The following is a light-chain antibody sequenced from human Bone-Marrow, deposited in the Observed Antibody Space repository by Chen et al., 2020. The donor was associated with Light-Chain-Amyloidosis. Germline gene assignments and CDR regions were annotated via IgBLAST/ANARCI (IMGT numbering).Light chain of an antibody. CDR1: SSNIGINY. CDR2: RYN. Sequence: QSVLTHPPSASRTPGQWVPISYSWASSNIGINYVYWYQPFPGAAPNLLIHRYNQRPSGVPDRFFASKSGTSAFLAISGLRSEDEADYYCAAWDGSLSGYVFGTGTKVIVL. CDR3: AAWDGSLSGYV. J-gene: IGLJ1*01. V-gene: IGLV1-47*01.